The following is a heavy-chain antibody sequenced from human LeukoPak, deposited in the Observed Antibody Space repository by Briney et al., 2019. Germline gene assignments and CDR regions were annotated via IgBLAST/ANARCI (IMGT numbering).Heavy chain of an antibody. J-gene: IGHJ6*02. V-gene: IGHV4-59*01. D-gene: IGHD6-19*01. CDR1: GGSMSSYY. CDR3: ARSRQLYSSGWYYYYGMDV. CDR2: IYYSGST. Sequence: SETLSLIWTGSGGSMSSYYWGWIRQPPGKGLEWIGYIYYSGSTNYNPSLKSRVTISVDTSKNQFSLKLSSVTAADTAVYYCARSRQLYSSGWYYYYGMDVWGQGTTVTVSS.